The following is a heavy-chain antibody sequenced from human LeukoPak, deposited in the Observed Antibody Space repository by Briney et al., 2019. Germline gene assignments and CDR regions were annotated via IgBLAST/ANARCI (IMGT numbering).Heavy chain of an antibody. Sequence: KTSETLSLTCAVYGGSFSGYYWSWIRQPPGKGLEWIGEINHSGSTNYNPSLKSRVTISVDTSKNQFSLKLSSVTAADTTVYYCARDPYYDYVWGGYRWYYFDYWGQGTLVTVSS. CDR2: INHSGST. V-gene: IGHV4-34*01. J-gene: IGHJ4*02. D-gene: IGHD3-16*02. CDR1: GGSFSGYY. CDR3: ARDPYYDYVWGGYRWYYFDY.